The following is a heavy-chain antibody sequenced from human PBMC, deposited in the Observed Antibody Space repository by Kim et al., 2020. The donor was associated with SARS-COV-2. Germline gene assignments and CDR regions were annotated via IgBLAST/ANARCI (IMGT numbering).Heavy chain of an antibody. CDR1: GGSISSDY. Sequence: SETLSLTCTVSGGSISSDYWSWIRQPPGKGLEWIGYMYYSGSTNYNPSLKSRVTISVDTSKNQFSLKLSSVTAADTAVYYCTREGSDSSGYPVYFDLWGR. CDR2: MYYSGST. D-gene: IGHD3-22*01. J-gene: IGHJ2*01. CDR3: TREGSDSSGYPVYFDL. V-gene: IGHV4-59*13.